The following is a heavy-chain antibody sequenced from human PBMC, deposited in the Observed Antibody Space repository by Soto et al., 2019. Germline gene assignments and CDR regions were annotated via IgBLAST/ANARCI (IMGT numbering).Heavy chain of an antibody. CDR1: GFTLSNAW. CDR2: IKSKTDGGTT. Sequence: LRLFCAASGFTLSNAWLSWVRQAPGTGLEWVGRIKSKTDGGTTDYDAPVKGRLTISRDDSKNTLYLQMHSLKTAETAVYYCPTDRMLTCNISYYSYHGMDVWGQGTTVTV. V-gene: IGHV3-15*01. D-gene: IGHD3-9*01. CDR3: PTDRMLTCNISYYSYHGMDV. J-gene: IGHJ6*02.